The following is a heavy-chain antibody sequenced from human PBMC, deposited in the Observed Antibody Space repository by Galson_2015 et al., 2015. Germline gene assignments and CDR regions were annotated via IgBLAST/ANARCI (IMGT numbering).Heavy chain of an antibody. V-gene: IGHV4-4*02. CDR3: ARRVRTWSYYGMDV. CDR1: GGSISSSNW. CDR2: IYHSGST. Sequence: SETLSLTCAVSGGSISSSNWWSWVRQPPGKGLEWIGEIYHSGSTNYNPSLKSRVTISVDKSKNQFSLKLSSVTAADTAVYYCARRVRTWSYYGMDVWGQGTTVTVSS. D-gene: IGHD1-1*01. J-gene: IGHJ6*02.